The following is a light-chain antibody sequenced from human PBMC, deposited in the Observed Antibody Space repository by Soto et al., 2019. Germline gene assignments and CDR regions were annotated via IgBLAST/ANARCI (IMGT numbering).Light chain of an antibody. CDR2: DVS. V-gene: IGLV2-11*01. J-gene: IGLJ1*01. CDR1: SSGVGDYNY. Sequence: QSALTQPRSVSGSPGQSVTISCTGTSSGVGDYNYVSWYQQHPGKAPKLMIYDVSKRPSGVPDRFSGSKSGNTASLTISGLQAEDEADYYCCSYAGSYSLYVFGTGPKVTVL. CDR3: CSYAGSYSLYV.